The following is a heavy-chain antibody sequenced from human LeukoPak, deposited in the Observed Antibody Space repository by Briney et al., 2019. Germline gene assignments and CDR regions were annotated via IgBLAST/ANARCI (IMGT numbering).Heavy chain of an antibody. CDR3: AKALRSLLTMAQFDY. D-gene: IGHD5-24*01. V-gene: IGHV3-9*01. Sequence: GRSLRLSCAASGFTFDDFAMHWVRQAPGKGLEWVLGISWNSGSIGYADSVKGRFTISRDNAKNSLYLQMNSLRAEDTALYYCAKALRSLLTMAQFDYWGQGTLVTVSS. CDR1: GFTFDDFA. J-gene: IGHJ4*02. CDR2: ISWNSGSI.